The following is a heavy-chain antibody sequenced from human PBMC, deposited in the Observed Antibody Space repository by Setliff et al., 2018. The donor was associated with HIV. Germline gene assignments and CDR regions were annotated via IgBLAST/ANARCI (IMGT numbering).Heavy chain of an antibody. D-gene: IGHD3-22*01. V-gene: IGHV1-69*10. CDR1: GGTFSSYA. CDR3: ARGQVYPYYYDSSGYYFTDAFDI. Sequence: SVKVSCKASGGTFSSYAISWVRQAPGQGLEWMGGIIPILGIANYAQKFQGRVTITADKSTSTAYMELSSLRSEDTAVYYCARGQVYPYYYDSSGYYFTDAFDIWGQGTMVTVSS. J-gene: IGHJ3*02. CDR2: IIPILGIA.